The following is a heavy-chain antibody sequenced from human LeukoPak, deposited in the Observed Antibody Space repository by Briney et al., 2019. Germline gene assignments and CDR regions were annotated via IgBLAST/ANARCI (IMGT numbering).Heavy chain of an antibody. J-gene: IGHJ4*02. Sequence: SETLSLTCAVYGGSFSGYYWSWNRQPPGKGLEWIGEINHSGSTNYNPSLKSRVTISVDTSKNQFSLKLSSVTAADTAVYYCARGRHDYWGQGTLVTVSS. CDR1: GGSFSGYY. V-gene: IGHV4-34*01. CDR3: ARGRHDY. CDR2: INHSGST.